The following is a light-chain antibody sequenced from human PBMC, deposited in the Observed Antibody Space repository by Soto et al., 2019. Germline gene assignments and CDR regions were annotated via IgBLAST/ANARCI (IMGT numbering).Light chain of an antibody. Sequence: SYELTQPPSVSVAPGQTARITCGGNNIGSKSVHWYQQKPGQAPVLVVYDDIDRPSGIPERFSGSNSGNTATLTISRVEAGDEADYYCQVWDSSSDHPVFGGGTQLTVL. J-gene: IGLJ3*02. CDR3: QVWDSSSDHPV. V-gene: IGLV3-21*02. CDR2: DDI. CDR1: NIGSKS.